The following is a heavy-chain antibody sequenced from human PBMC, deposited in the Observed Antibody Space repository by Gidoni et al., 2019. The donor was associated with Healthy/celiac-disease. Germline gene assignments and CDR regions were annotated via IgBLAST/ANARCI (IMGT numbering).Heavy chain of an antibody. CDR3: AKRFLNTDYGDYYWYFDL. CDR2: ISGSGGST. D-gene: IGHD4-17*01. CDR1: GFTFSSYA. Sequence: EVQLVESGGGLVQPGGSLRLSCAASGFTFSSYAMSWVRQAPGKGLEWVSAISGSGGSTYYADSVKGRFTISRDNSKNTLYLQMNSLRAEDTAVYYCAKRFLNTDYGDYYWYFDLWGRGTLVTVSS. J-gene: IGHJ2*01. V-gene: IGHV3-23*04.